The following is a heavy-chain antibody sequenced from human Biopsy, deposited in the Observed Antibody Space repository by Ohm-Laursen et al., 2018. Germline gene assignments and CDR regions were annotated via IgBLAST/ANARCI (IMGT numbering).Heavy chain of an antibody. V-gene: IGHV4-34*01. J-gene: IGHJ6*02. CDR2: INHSGRT. CDR1: GESFNGYY. D-gene: IGHD3-22*01. CDR3: VRGVDYYDPYHYYALDV. Sequence: GTLSLTCAVYGESFNGYYWSWIRQTPGKGLEWNGEINHSGRTNYNPSLKSRVTISVDTSKNQFSLKVRSVTAADTAVYYCVRGVDYYDPYHYYALDVWGQGTTVTVSS.